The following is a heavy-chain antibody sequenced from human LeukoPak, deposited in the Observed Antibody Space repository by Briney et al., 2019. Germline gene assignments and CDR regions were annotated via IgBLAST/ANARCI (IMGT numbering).Heavy chain of an antibody. J-gene: IGHJ4*02. V-gene: IGHV3-23*01. Sequence: ETLSLTCTVSGYSLSSGYYWGWIRQPPGKGLEWVSAISGSGGSTYYADSVKGRFTISRDNSKNTLYLQMNSLRAEDTAVYYCAKDRVTMIVVVLDYWGQGTLVTVSS. D-gene: IGHD3-22*01. CDR3: AKDRVTMIVVVLDY. CDR1: GYSLSSGYY. CDR2: ISGSGGST.